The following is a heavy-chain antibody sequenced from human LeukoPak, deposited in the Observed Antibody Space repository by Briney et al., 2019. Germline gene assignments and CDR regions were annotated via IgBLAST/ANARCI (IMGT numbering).Heavy chain of an antibody. Sequence: PGGSLRLSCAASGFTVSTNCMTWVRQAPGKGLEWVSTIYSGGTTYYADSVMGRFTISRHNSRNTLYLQMNSLRAEDTAVYYCARVDTAMAHYFDLWGQGTLVTVSS. CDR1: GFTVSTNC. D-gene: IGHD5-18*01. V-gene: IGHV3-53*04. CDR2: IYSGGTT. CDR3: ARVDTAMAHYFDL. J-gene: IGHJ4*02.